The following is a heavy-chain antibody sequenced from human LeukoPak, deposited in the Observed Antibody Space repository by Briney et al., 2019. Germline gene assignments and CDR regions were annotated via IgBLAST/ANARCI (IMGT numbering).Heavy chain of an antibody. V-gene: IGHV3-30*18. CDR1: GFTFSSYG. J-gene: IGHJ4*02. CDR2: ISYDGSNK. Sequence: PGGSLRLSCAASGFTFSSYGMHWVRQAPGKGLEWVAVISYDGSNKYYADSVKGRFTISRDNSKNTLYLQMNSLRAEDTAVYYCAKDVRGTYYDILTGYPGGLDYWGQGTLVTVSS. CDR3: AKDVRGTYYDILTGYPGGLDY. D-gene: IGHD3-9*01.